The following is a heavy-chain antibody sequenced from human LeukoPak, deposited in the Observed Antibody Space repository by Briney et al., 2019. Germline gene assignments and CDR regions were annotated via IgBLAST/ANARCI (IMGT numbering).Heavy chain of an antibody. D-gene: IGHD6-19*01. Sequence: PSETLSLTCTVSGGSISSYYWSWIRQPPGKGLEWIGYIYYSGSTNYNPSLKSRVTISVDTSKNQFSLKLSSVTAADTAVYYCARLTVEGWFVDYWGQGTLVTVSS. J-gene: IGHJ4*02. V-gene: IGHV4-59*08. CDR2: IYYSGST. CDR3: ARLTVEGWFVDY. CDR1: GGSISSYY.